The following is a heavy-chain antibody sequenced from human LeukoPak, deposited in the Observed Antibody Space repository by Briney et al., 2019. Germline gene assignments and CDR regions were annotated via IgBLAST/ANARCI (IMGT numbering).Heavy chain of an antibody. CDR3: ARGVLPRGGGSGSYTNWGLDYFDY. V-gene: IGHV4-34*01. CDR1: GGSFSGYY. J-gene: IGHJ4*02. CDR2: INHSGST. D-gene: IGHD3-10*01. Sequence: SETLSLTCAVYGGSFSGYYWSWIRQPPGKGLEWIGEINHSGSTNYNPSLKSRDTISVDTSKNQFSLKLSSVTAADTAVYYCARGVLPRGGGSGSYTNWGLDYFDYWGQGTLVTVSS.